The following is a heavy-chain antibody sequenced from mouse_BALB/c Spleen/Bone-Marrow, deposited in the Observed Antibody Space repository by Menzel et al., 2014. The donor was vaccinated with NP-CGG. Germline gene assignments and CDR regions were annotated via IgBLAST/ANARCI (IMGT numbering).Heavy chain of an antibody. V-gene: IGHV14-1*02. Sequence: EVKLMESGAELVRPGALVKLSCKASGFHIKDYYMHWVKQRPEQGLEWIGWIDPENGNTIYDPKFQGKASITADTSSNTAYLQLSSLTSEDTAVYYCASGYYGSSPYWYFDVWGAGTTVTVSS. D-gene: IGHD1-1*01. CDR3: ASGYYGSSPYWYFDV. CDR2: IDPENGNT. CDR1: GFHIKDYY. J-gene: IGHJ1*01.